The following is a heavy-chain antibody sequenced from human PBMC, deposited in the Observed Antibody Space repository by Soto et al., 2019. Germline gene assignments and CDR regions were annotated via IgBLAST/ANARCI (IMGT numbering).Heavy chain of an antibody. V-gene: IGHV3-48*01. D-gene: IGHD2-15*01. CDR1: GFSFNTYS. Sequence: PGGSLRLSCLASGFSFNTYSMNWVRQAPGKGLEWVSYISSSTSAIYYADSVKGRFTTSRDNAKNTLSLQMSSLRGDDTAMYYWVKDLALWPWGQGTLLSVSS. J-gene: IGHJ4*02. CDR2: ISSSTSAI. CDR3: VKDLALWP.